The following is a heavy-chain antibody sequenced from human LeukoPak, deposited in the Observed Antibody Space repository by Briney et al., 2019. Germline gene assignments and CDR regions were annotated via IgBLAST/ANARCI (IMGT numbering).Heavy chain of an antibody. CDR1: GFTFGDYA. Sequence: GRSLRLSCTASGFTFGDYAMSWVRQAPGKGLEWVGFIRSKAYGGTTEYAASVKGRFTISRDDSKSIAYLQMNSLKTEDTAVYYCTREVNGPISPTFDYWGQGTLVTVSS. D-gene: IGHD2-8*01. CDR3: TREVNGPISPTFDY. V-gene: IGHV3-49*04. J-gene: IGHJ4*02. CDR2: IRSKAYGGTT.